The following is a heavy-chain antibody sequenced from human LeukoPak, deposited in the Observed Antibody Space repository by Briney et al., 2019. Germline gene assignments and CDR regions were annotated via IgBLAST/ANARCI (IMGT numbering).Heavy chain of an antibody. V-gene: IGHV3-23*01. J-gene: IGHJ4*02. CDR1: GFALSSYA. Sequence: QSGGSLRLSCAASGFALSSYAMSWVREAPGKGRGWGSGIGGSGGSTYYADSVKGRFTISRDNSKNTLYLQMNSLRAEDTAVYYCAKYGSGSYYKAFDYWGQGTLVTVSS. D-gene: IGHD3-10*01. CDR2: IGGSGGST. CDR3: AKYGSGSYYKAFDY.